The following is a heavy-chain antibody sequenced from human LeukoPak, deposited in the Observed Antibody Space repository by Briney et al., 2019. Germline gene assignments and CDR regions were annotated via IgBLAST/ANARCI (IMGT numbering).Heavy chain of an antibody. CDR2: ISAYNGNT. Sequence: ASVKVSCKASGYTFTSYGISWVRQAPGQGLEWMGWISAYNGNTNYAQKLQGRVTMTTDTSTSTAYMELRSLRSDDTAVYYCARDGRRYCPHGPYYFDYWGQGTLVTVSS. CDR3: ARDGRRYCPHGPYYFDY. J-gene: IGHJ4*02. CDR1: GYTFTSYG. D-gene: IGHD3-9*01. V-gene: IGHV1-18*01.